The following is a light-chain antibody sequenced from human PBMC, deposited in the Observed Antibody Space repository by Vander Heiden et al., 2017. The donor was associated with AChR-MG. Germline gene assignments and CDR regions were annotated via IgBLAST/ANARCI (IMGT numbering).Light chain of an antibody. J-gene: IGLJ3*02. CDR2: DVS. CDR1: SSDVGGYNY. CDR3: SSYTNTGTWV. Sequence: QSALTQPASVSGSPGPSITISCTGTSSDVGGYNYASWYQQHPGKAPKLMIYDVSKRPSGVSDRFSGSKSGSTASLTISGLQAGDEADYHCSSYTNTGTWVFGGGTKLTVL. V-gene: IGLV2-14*01.